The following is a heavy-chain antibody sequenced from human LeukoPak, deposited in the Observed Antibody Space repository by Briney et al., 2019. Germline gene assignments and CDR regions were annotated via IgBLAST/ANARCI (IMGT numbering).Heavy chain of an antibody. J-gene: IGHJ4*02. CDR1: GGTFSSYA. V-gene: IGHV1-46*01. CDR2: INPSGGST. D-gene: IGHD1-26*01. CDR3: ARDGSGSYSFDY. Sequence: GASVKVSCKASGGTFSSYAISWVRQAPGQGLEWMGIINPSGGSTSYAQKFQGRVTMTRDTSTSTVYMELSSLRSEDTAVYYCARDGSGSYSFDYWGQGTLVTVSS.